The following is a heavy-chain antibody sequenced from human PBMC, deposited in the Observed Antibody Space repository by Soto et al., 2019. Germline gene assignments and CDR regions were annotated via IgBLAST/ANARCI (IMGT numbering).Heavy chain of an antibody. CDR3: ARDGVSSTEYTWTSGTYFDS. CDR2: ISYDGNNK. CDR1: GFTYSTYT. D-gene: IGHD1-20*01. V-gene: IGHV3-30-3*01. Sequence: GGSLRLSCAASGFTYSTYTMHWVRQAPGKGLEWVAVISYDGNNKFYADSVKGRFTISRDSTKQTLYLQMNSLRPDDTAMYYCARDGVSSTEYTWTSGTYFDSLGQGALVTVPS. J-gene: IGHJ4*02.